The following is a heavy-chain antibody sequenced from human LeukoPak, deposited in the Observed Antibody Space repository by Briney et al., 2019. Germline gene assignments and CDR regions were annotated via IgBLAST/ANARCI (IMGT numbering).Heavy chain of an antibody. V-gene: IGHV4-4*02. CDR1: GDSINSLDL. CDR2: MYLSGTT. CDR3: AGLVGRYSSGLYYYYFDY. D-gene: IGHD3-22*01. J-gene: IGHJ4*02. Sequence: PSETLPLTCTVSGDSINSLDLWSWVRQPPGKGLEWIGEMYLSGTTHSNPSVKGRVTISIDKSKNQFFLNLSSVTAADTAVYYCAGLVGRYSSGLYYYYFDYWGQGTLVTVSS.